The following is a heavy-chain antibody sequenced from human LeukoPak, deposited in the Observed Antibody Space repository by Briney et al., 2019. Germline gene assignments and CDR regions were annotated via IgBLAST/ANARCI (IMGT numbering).Heavy chain of an antibody. CDR1: GGTFSSYA. CDR3: ARDQTYYDSSGYYPYYFDY. CDR2: INPNSGGT. Sequence: ASVKVSCKASGGTFSSYAISWVRQAPGQGLEWMGRINPNSGGTNYAQKLQGRVTMTTDTSTSTAYMELRSLRSDDTAVYYCARDQTYYDSSGYYPYYFDYWGQGTLVTVSS. V-gene: IGHV1-18*01. J-gene: IGHJ4*02. D-gene: IGHD3-22*01.